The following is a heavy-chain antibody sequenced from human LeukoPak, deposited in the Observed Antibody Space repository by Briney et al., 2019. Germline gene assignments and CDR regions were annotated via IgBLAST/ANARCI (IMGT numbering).Heavy chain of an antibody. D-gene: IGHD5-18*01. J-gene: IGHJ4*02. CDR3: ARGRMGTAKVFDY. CDR2: INHSGST. Sequence: SETLSLTCAVYGGSFSGYYWSWIRQPPGKGLEWIGEINHSGSTNYNPSLKSRVTISVDTSKNQFSLKLSSVTAADTAVYYCARGRMGTAKVFDYWGQGTLVTVSS. V-gene: IGHV4-34*01. CDR1: GGSFSGYY.